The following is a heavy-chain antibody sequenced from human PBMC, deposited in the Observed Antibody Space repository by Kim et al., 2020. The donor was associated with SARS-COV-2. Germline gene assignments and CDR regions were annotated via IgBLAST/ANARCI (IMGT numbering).Heavy chain of an antibody. CDR2: IYYAGGT. Sequence: IYYAGGTSYNPSVKSRVTISVDTSKNQFSLRLSSVTAADTAVYYCARVGYWGQGTLVTVSS. J-gene: IGHJ4*02. V-gene: IGHV4-39*01. CDR3: ARVGY.